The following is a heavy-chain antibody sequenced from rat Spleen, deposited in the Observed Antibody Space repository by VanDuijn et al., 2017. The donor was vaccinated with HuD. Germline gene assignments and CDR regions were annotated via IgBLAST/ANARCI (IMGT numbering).Heavy chain of an antibody. CDR2: MWRSGST. J-gene: IGHJ4*01. Sequence: QVQLMESGPGLVQPSETLSLTCTVSGFSLINYSVHWVRQPPGKGLEWVGVMWRSGSTEYNSGLKSRLSISRDTSKNQVFLKMNRLQTDDTGTYCCTRDEDRYSPYYVMDAWGQGSSVTVSS. V-gene: IGHV2-45*01. CDR3: TRDEDRYSPYYVMDA. D-gene: IGHD1-5*01. CDR1: GFSLINYS.